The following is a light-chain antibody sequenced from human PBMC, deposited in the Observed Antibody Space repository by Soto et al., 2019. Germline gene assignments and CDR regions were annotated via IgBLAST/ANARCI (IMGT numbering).Light chain of an antibody. J-gene: IGKJ4*01. Sequence: EIVLTQSPGTLSLSPGERATLSCRASQSVSSNLAWYQQKPGQAPRLLVYGASTRTFDVPDRFSGSGSGTNFTLTISRLQPEDFAVYYCQHYGTSLTFGGGTKVDIK. CDR1: QSVSSN. V-gene: IGKV3-20*01. CDR3: QHYGTSLT. CDR2: GAS.